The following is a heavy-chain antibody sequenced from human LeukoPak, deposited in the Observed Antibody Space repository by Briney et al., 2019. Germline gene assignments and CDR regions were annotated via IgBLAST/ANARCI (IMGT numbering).Heavy chain of an antibody. CDR2: ISASGGST. V-gene: IGHV3-23*01. J-gene: IGHJ4*02. CDR3: ATGELLLWYYFDY. CDR1: GFTFSSYA. D-gene: IGHD3-10*01. Sequence: PGGSLRLSCPASGFTFSSYAMSWFRKAPGKGLEWVSAISASGGSTYYADSVKGRFTISRDNSKNTLYLQMNSLRAEDTAVYYCATGELLLWYYFDYWGQGTLVTVSS.